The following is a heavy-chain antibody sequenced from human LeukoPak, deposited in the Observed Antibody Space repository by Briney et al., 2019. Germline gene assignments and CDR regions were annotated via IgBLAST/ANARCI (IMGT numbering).Heavy chain of an antibody. CDR1: GGSISSYY. Sequence: PSETLSLTCTVSGGSISSYYWSWIRQPPGKGLEWIGYIYYSGSTNYNPSPKSRVTISVDTSKNQFSLKLSSVTAADTAVYYCARDGSGSFLVFDYWGQGTLVTVSS. D-gene: IGHD1-26*01. CDR3: ARDGSGSFLVFDY. CDR2: IYYSGST. J-gene: IGHJ4*02. V-gene: IGHV4-59*08.